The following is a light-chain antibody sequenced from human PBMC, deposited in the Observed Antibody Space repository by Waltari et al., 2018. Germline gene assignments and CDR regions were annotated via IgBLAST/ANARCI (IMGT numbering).Light chain of an antibody. CDR3: SSYTSSSTVV. CDR1: SSDVGGHNY. CDR2: DVS. V-gene: IGLV2-14*03. Sequence: QSALTQPPSVSGSPGQSITISCTGTSSDVGGHNYVSWYQQHPGKAPQLMIYDVSNRPSGVSNRFSGSKSGNTASLTISGLQAEDEADYYCSSYTSSSTVVFGGGTKLTVL. J-gene: IGLJ2*01.